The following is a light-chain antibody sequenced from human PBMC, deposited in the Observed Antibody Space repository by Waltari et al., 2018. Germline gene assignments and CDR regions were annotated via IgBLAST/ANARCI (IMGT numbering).Light chain of an antibody. CDR2: MGS. V-gene: IGKV2-28*01. CDR1: QSLLHVDGYNY. Sequence: DIVMTQSPLSLPVTPGEPASISCRSSQSLLHVDGYNYWDWYLQKPGQSPQVLISMGSNRAAGVPDRFSGSGSGTDFTLKISRVEAEDVGVYYCMQPLETPWTFGQGTKVEIK. CDR3: MQPLETPWT. J-gene: IGKJ1*01.